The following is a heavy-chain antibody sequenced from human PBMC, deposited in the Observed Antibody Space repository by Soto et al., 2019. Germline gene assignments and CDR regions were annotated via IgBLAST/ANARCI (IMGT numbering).Heavy chain of an antibody. Sequence: SVKVSCKASGGTFSSYTISWVRQAPGQGLEWMGRIIPILGIANYAQKFQGRVTMTRDTSTNTAYMELSSLRSEDTAVYDYTWDLPAPDYWGQGTLGTASS. D-gene: IGHD2-2*01. CDR3: TWDLPAPDY. CDR2: IIPILGIA. V-gene: IGHV1-69*02. CDR1: GGTFSSYT. J-gene: IGHJ4*02.